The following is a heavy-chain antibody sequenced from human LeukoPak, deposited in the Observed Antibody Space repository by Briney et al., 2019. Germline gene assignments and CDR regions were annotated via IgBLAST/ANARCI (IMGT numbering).Heavy chain of an antibody. J-gene: IGHJ4*02. Sequence: GSLRLSCAASGFTFSIYAMSCVRQAQGKGLGWVSFISPSGDRTSNADSVEGRFTISRDNTRNTLYLQMNSLRDEDTGVYYCAIMHGYYDGSGFWVQWGQGTLATVSS. CDR1: GFTFSIYA. V-gene: IGHV3-23*01. CDR2: ISPSGDRT. D-gene: IGHD3-22*01. CDR3: AIMHGYYDGSGFWVQ.